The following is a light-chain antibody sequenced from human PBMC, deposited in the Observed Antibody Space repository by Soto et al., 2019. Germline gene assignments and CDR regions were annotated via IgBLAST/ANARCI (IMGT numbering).Light chain of an antibody. Sequence: SYEPTNTPSMSVAPRQSARITFGGDNIRRNTVHWQQQKQGQVPVLVLYDDSDRPSGIPERFSGSNTGNPATLTIRRVEARHEADYYGEVWDSKRRHVLSGGGA. CDR1: NIRRNT. V-gene: IGLV3-21*02. J-gene: IGLJ2*01. CDR2: DDS. CDR3: EVWDSKRRHVL.